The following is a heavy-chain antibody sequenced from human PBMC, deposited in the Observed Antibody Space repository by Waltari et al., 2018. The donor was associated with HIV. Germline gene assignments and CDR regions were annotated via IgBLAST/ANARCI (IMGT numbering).Heavy chain of an antibody. D-gene: IGHD1-1*01. J-gene: IGHJ4*02. CDR2: ITYDGSNK. CDR3: AKDGYTPTYFDY. Sequence: QVQLVESGGDVVQPGGSLRLSCAVSGFTFRSYGMHCVRQAPGKGLEWMSFITYDGSNKYYADSVKGRFTISRDSSKNTLYLQMNGLRSEDTAVYYCAKDGYTPTYFDYWGQGTLVTVSS. V-gene: IGHV3-30*02. CDR1: GFTFRSYG.